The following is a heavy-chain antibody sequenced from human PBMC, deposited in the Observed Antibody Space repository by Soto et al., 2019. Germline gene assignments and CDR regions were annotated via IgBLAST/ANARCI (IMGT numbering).Heavy chain of an antibody. J-gene: IGHJ4*02. CDR1: GYSFTTSG. CDR2: ISTYNGNT. V-gene: IGHV1-18*01. CDR3: ARRLYGDYDY. Sequence: QAQLVQSGAEVKEPGASVKVSCKASGYSFTTSGITWVRQAPGQGLEWMEWISTYNGNTNYAQKLQDRVTLTTDTSTSTAYMELRSLRSDDTAVYYCARRLYGDYDYWGQGTLVTVSS. D-gene: IGHD4-17*01.